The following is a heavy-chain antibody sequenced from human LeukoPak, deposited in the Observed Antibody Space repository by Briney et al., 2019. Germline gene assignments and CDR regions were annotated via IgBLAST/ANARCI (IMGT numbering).Heavy chain of an antibody. V-gene: IGHV5-51*01. CDR3: ARRGSREYFQH. J-gene: IGHJ1*01. Sequence: GESLKISCKGSGYSFTNYWIGWVRQMPGKGLEWMGIICPGDSDTRYSPSFQGQVTISADKSVSTAYLQWSSLKASDSGIYYCARRGSREYFQHWGQGTLVTVSS. D-gene: IGHD5-18*01. CDR2: ICPGDSDT. CDR1: GYSFTNYW.